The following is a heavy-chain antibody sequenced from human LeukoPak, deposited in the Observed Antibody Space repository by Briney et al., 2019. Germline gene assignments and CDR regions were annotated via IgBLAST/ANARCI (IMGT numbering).Heavy chain of an antibody. CDR2: INHSGST. CDR3: ARGPRITIFGVVTRSFDY. V-gene: IGHV4-34*01. CDR1: GGSFSGYY. J-gene: IGHJ4*02. D-gene: IGHD3-3*01. Sequence: SETLSLTCAVYGGSFSGYYWSWIRQPPGKGLEWIGEINHSGSTNYNPSLKSRATMSVDTSKNQFSLKLSSVTAADTAVYYCARGPRITIFGVVTRSFDYWGQGTLVTVSS.